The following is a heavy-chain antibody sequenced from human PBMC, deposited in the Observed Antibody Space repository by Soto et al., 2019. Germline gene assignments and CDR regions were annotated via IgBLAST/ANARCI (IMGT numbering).Heavy chain of an antibody. J-gene: IGHJ3*02. CDR3: ARGYDSSGYSDAFDI. CDR1: GGSISSGGYY. V-gene: IGHV4-31*03. D-gene: IGHD3-22*01. CDR2: IYYSGST. Sequence: QVQLQESGPGLVKPSQTLSLTCTVSGGSISSGGYYWSWIRQHPGKGLEWIGYIYYSGSTYYNPSPKRRVTISVDTSKNQFSLKLSSVTAADTAVYYCARGYDSSGYSDAFDIWGQGTMVTVSS.